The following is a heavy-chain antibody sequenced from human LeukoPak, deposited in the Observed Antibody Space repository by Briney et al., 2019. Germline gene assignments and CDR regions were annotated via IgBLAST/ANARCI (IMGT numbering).Heavy chain of an antibody. CDR3: AKVVRGVIRGFDY. CDR1: GFTFSSYA. J-gene: IGHJ4*02. D-gene: IGHD3-10*02. CDR2: ISGSGGST. Sequence: GGSLRLSCVASGFTFSSYAMSWVRQAPGKGLEWVSAISGSGGSTYYADSVKGRLTISRDNSKNKLYLQMNSLRAEDTAVYYCAKVVRGVIRGFDYWGQGTLVTVSS. V-gene: IGHV3-23*01.